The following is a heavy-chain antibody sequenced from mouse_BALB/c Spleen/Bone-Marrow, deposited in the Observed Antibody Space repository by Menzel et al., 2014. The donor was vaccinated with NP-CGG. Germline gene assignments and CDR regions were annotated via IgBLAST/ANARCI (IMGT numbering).Heavy chain of an antibody. D-gene: IGHD1-1*01. CDR1: GFTFSSYA. Sequence: DVKLVESGGGLVKPGGSLKLSCAASGFTFSSYAMSWVRQSPEKRLEWVAEISSGGSYTYYPDTVTGRFTISRDNAKNTLYLEMSSRRSEDTAMYYCARDYYGSSYAMDYWGQGTSVTVSS. J-gene: IGHJ4*01. V-gene: IGHV5-9-4*01. CDR3: ARDYYGSSYAMDY. CDR2: ISSGGSYT.